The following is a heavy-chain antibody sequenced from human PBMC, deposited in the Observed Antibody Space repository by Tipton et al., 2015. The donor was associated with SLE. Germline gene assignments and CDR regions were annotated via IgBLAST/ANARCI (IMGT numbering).Heavy chain of an antibody. Sequence: LRLSCTVSGGSISSYYWSWIRQPPGKGLGWIGYIYYSGSTNYNPSLKSRVTISVDTSKNQFSLKLSSVTAADTAVYYCATYITIFGVVTDAFDIWGQGTMVTVSS. V-gene: IGHV4-59*01. CDR1: GGSISSYY. J-gene: IGHJ3*02. D-gene: IGHD3-3*01. CDR2: IYYSGST. CDR3: ATYITIFGVVTDAFDI.